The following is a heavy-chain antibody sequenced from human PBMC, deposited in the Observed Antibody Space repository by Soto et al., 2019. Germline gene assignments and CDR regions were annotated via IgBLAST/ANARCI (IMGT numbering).Heavy chain of an antibody. J-gene: IGHJ6*02. D-gene: IGHD3-22*01. CDR2: ISGSGGST. Sequence: PGGSLRLSCAASGFTFSSYAMSWVRQAPGKGLEWVSAISGSGGSTYYADSVKGRFTISRDNSKNTLYLQMNSLRAEDTAVYYCAKPLNYYDSSGYGRDYYYYGMDVWGQGTTVTVSS. CDR3: AKPLNYYDSSGYGRDYYYYGMDV. CDR1: GFTFSSYA. V-gene: IGHV3-23*01.